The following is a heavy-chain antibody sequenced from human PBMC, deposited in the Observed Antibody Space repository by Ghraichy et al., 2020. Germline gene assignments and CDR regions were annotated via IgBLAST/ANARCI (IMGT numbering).Heavy chain of an antibody. J-gene: IGHJ4*02. V-gene: IGHV1-3*01. CDR3: ASLAYSSDFDH. CDR2: IIGGSGKT. CDR1: GYTFTSYS. Sequence: ASVTVSCKASGYTFTSYSMHWVRQVPGQRLELMGWIIGGSGKTEYSQRFQGRVTISRDKPASTDYMELSSLRSEDTAVYYCASLAYSSDFDHWGQGTLVTVSS. D-gene: IGHD6-19*01.